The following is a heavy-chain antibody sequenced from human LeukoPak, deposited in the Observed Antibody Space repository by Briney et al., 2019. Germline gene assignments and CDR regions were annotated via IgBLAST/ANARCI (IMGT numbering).Heavy chain of an antibody. CDR3: AREQAEDFDY. V-gene: IGHV3-21*01. CDR2: IGGSSTSI. CDR1: GFTFSSYS. Sequence: PGGSLRLSCAASGFTFSSYSMNWVHQAPGKGLEWVSSIGGSSTSIYYANSVKGRFTVSRDNAKNSLYLQMNSLRAEDTAVYYCAREQAEDFDYWGQGTLVTVSS. J-gene: IGHJ4*02.